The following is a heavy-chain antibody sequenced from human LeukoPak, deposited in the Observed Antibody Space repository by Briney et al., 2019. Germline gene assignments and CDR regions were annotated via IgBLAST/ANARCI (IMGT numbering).Heavy chain of an antibody. CDR3: ARGDLTALTPFDY. CDR1: GGSISSYY. CDR2: INHSGST. V-gene: IGHV4-34*01. D-gene: IGHD3-9*01. Sequence: PSETLSLTCTVSGGSISSYYWSWIRQPPGKGLEWIGEINHSGSTNYNPSLKSRVTISVDTSKNQFSLKLSSVTAADTAVYYCARGDLTALTPFDYWGQGTLVTVSS. J-gene: IGHJ4*02.